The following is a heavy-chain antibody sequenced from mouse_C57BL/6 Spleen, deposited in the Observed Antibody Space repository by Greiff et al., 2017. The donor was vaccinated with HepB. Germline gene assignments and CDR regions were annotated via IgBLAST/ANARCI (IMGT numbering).Heavy chain of an antibody. J-gene: IGHJ4*01. D-gene: IGHD2-3*01. V-gene: IGHV1-54*01. Sequence: QVQLQQSGAELVRPGTSVKVSCKASGYAFTNYLIEWVKQRPGQGLEWIGVINPGSGGTNYNEKFKGKATLTADKSSSTAYMQLSSLTSEDSAVYFCARWLLRVDYYAMDYWGQGTSVTVSS. CDR3: ARWLLRVDYYAMDY. CDR1: GYAFTNYL. CDR2: INPGSGGT.